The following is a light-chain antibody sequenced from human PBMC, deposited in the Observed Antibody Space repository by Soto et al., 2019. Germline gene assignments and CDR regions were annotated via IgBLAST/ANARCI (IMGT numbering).Light chain of an antibody. J-gene: IGKJ1*01. V-gene: IGKV4-1*01. Sequence: DIVMTQSPDSLAVSLGERATINCKSSQSVLYSSNNKNFLAWYQQEPGQPPKLLIYWASTRESGVPDRFSGSGSGTDFTHTISSLRAEDVAVYYCQQYYSAPWTFGQGTKVEIK. CDR1: QSVLYSSNNKNF. CDR2: WAS. CDR3: QQYYSAPWT.